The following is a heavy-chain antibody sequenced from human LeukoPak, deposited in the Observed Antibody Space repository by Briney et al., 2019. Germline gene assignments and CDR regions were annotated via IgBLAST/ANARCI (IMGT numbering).Heavy chain of an antibody. J-gene: IGHJ6*03. CDR2: ISSSSYI. V-gene: IGHV3-21*01. D-gene: IGHD6-19*01. CDR1: GFTFSSYS. Sequence: GGSLRLSCAASGFTFSSYSMNWVRQAPGKGLEWVSSISSSSYIYYADSVKGRFTTSRDNAKNSLYLQMNSLRAEDAAVYYCARVPSSGRAYYYMDVWGKGTTVTVSS. CDR3: ARVPSSGRAYYYMDV.